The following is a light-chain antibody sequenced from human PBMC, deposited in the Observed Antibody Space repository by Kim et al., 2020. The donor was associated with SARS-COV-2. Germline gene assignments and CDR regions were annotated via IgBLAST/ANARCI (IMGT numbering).Light chain of an antibody. CDR2: DKN. J-gene: IGLJ2*01. CDR3: KSRNSSGKDV. CDR1: RLSMYD. V-gene: IGLV3-19*01. Sequence: ALEQTSSRIKQGSRLSMYDAGWEQKKPGQAAVVVIDDKNNPPAGIPGRFCGTTAGNTASLTISGARAEDEADYYSKSRNSSGKDVFGGGTQLTVL.